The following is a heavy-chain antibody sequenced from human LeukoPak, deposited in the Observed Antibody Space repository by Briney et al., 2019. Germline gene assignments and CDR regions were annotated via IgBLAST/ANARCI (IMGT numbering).Heavy chain of an antibody. CDR3: ARDVPAYCGGDCYSSLYYYGMDV. V-gene: IGHV1-69*13. CDR1: GYTFTSYA. Sequence: SVKVSCKASGYTFTSYAMNWVRQAPGQGLEWMGGIIPIFGTANYAQKFQGRVTITADESTSTAYMELSSLRSEDTAVYYCARDVPAYCGGDCYSSLYYYGMDVWGQGTTVTVSS. J-gene: IGHJ6*02. CDR2: IIPIFGTA. D-gene: IGHD2-21*02.